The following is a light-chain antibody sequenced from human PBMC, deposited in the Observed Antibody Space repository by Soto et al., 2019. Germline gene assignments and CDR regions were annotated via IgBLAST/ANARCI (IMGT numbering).Light chain of an antibody. CDR2: AAS. CDR3: QHGYSTPLT. Sequence: DIPMTQSPSSLSASVGDRVTITCRASQSISTYLHWYQQKPGKAPNLLIYAASTLQSGVPSRFSGRGSGTDFTLTISSLQPEDFATYFCQHGYSTPLTFGGGTKVDIK. CDR1: QSISTY. V-gene: IGKV1-39*01. J-gene: IGKJ4*01.